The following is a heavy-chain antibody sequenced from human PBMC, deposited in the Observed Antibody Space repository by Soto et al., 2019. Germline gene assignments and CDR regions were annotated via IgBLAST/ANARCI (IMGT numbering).Heavy chain of an antibody. V-gene: IGHV4-31*03. Sequence: QVQLQESGPGLVKPSQTLSLTCTVSGGSISSGGYYWSWIRQHPGKGMEWIGYIYYSGSTYYNPSLKRRVTISVDTDKNPFSLKLSSVTAAATAVYYCARVFSDSSSFFDPWGQGTLVTVSS. CDR2: IYYSGST. CDR1: GGSISSGGYY. J-gene: IGHJ5*02. CDR3: ARVFSDSSSFFDP. D-gene: IGHD6-13*01.